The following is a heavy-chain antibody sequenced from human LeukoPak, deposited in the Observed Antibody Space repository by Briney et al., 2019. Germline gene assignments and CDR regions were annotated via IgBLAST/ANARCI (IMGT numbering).Heavy chain of an antibody. J-gene: IGHJ4*02. CDR3: ARDSRVSTGWPYYCDY. V-gene: IGHV1-2*02. Sequence: ETSVKVSCKASGYTFTDYYMHWVRQAPGQGLEWMGWINPDSGGTNYAQKFQGRVTMTRDTSISTAYMEPSRLTSDDTAVYYCARDSRVSTGWPYYCDYWGQGTLVTVSS. CDR2: INPDSGGT. CDR1: GYTFTDYY. D-gene: IGHD6-19*01.